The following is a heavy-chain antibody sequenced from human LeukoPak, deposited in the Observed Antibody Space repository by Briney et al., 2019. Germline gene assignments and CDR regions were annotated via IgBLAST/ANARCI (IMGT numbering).Heavy chain of an antibody. CDR1: GGYFSGYY. V-gene: IGHV4-34*01. Sequence: SETLSLTCAVYGGYFSGYYWSWIRQPPGKGLEWIWEINHSGSTNYNTSLKSRVTISVDTPRNQSALKLSSVTAADMAVYYCATNPGGYCSSTNCYGQAPWGQGTLVTVSS. CDR2: INHSGST. D-gene: IGHD2-2*01. J-gene: IGHJ5*02. CDR3: ATNPGGYCSSTNCYGQAP.